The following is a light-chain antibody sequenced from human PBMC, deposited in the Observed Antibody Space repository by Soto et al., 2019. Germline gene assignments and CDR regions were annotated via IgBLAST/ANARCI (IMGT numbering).Light chain of an antibody. CDR3: TSYTSSSTHV. J-gene: IGLJ1*01. CDR1: KDTIGRVDF. CDR2: GVT. Sequence: QSVLTQPASVSGSPGQSITISCTGTKDTIGRVDFVSWYQQHPHKAPKLIIYGVTNRPSGVSHRFSGSKSANTASLTISGLQAEDEADYYCTSYTSSSTHVFGTGTKVTVL. V-gene: IGLV2-14*01.